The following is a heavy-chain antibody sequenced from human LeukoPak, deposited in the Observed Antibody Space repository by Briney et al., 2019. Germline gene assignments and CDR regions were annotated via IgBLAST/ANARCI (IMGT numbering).Heavy chain of an antibody. V-gene: IGHV4-34*01. Sequence: SETLSLTRAVYGGSFSGYYWSWIRQPPGKGLEWIGEINHSGSTNYNPSLKSRVTISVDTSKNQFSLKLSSVTAADTAVYYCARGQDIVVVPAEGWFDPWGQGTLVAVSS. D-gene: IGHD2-2*01. CDR2: INHSGST. J-gene: IGHJ5*02. CDR3: ARGQDIVVVPAEGWFDP. CDR1: GGSFSGYY.